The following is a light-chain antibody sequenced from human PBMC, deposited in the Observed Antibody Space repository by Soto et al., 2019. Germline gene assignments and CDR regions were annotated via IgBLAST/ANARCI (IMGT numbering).Light chain of an antibody. V-gene: IGKV1-5*03. CDR3: QQYNTFPLT. Sequence: DIQMTQSPSTLSASVGDRVTITCRASQSISTWLAWYQQKPGKAPKLLIYKESSLEGGVPSRLGGSGYGTLFNITIRNLHPDNFATYYCQQYNTFPLTFGGGTTVDIK. J-gene: IGKJ4*01. CDR2: KES. CDR1: QSISTW.